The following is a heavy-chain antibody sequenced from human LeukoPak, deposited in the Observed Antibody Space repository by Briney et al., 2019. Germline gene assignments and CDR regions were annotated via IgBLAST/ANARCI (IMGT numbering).Heavy chain of an antibody. CDR3: ARHVYISGGPWFDP. CDR2: IYYSGST. CDR1: GRSISTYY. J-gene: IGHJ5*02. Sequence: PSGTLSLTCTVSGRSISTYYWSWIRQPPGKGLEWIGYIYYSGSTKYNPSLNSRVTISVDTSKNQFSLKLDSVTAADTAVYYCARHVYISGGPWFDPWGQGTLVTVSS. D-gene: IGHD6-19*01. V-gene: IGHV4-59*08.